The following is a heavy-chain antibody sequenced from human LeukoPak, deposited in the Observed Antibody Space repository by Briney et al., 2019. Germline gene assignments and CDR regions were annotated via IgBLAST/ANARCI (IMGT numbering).Heavy chain of an antibody. J-gene: IGHJ4*02. CDR3: ARDRIADHYFDY. CDR2: INHSGST. Sequence: PSETLSLTCAVYGGSFSGYYWSWIRQPPGKGLEWIGEINHSGSTNYNPSLKSRVTISVDTSKNQFSLKLSSVTAEDTAVYYCARDRIADHYFDYWGQGTLVTVSS. D-gene: IGHD6-13*01. V-gene: IGHV4-34*01. CDR1: GGSFSGYY.